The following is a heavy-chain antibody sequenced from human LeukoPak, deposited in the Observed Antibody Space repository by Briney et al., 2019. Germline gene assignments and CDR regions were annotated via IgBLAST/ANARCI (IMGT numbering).Heavy chain of an antibody. V-gene: IGHV3-23*01. Sequence: GGSLRLSCAASGFTFSNYALTWVRQAPGKGLEWVSSISTSGGATYYADSVKGRFTISRDKSKKMLYLQMNSLRADDTAVYYCAKDRQWLVRYFDYWGQGTLVTVSS. CDR3: AKDRQWLVRYFDY. CDR2: ISTSGGAT. CDR1: GFTFSNYA. J-gene: IGHJ4*02. D-gene: IGHD6-19*01.